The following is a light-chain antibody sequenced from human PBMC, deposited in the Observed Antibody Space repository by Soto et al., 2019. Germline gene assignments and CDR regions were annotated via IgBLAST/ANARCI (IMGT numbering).Light chain of an antibody. Sequence: DIVMTQSPDSLAVSLGERATINCKSSQSVLHSSNNKNYLAWFQQKPGQPPKLLIYWASTRESGVPGRFSGSGSGTDFTLTIRSLQAEDVAVYSCQQYYSTPQTFGQGTKVEIK. J-gene: IGKJ1*01. V-gene: IGKV4-1*01. CDR3: QQYYSTPQT. CDR2: WAS. CDR1: QSVLHSSNNKNY.